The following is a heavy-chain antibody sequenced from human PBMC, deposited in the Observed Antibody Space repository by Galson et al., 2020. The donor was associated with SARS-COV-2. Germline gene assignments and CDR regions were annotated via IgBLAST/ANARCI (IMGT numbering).Heavy chain of an antibody. CDR2: IHPNGGEI. V-gene: IGHV3-74*01. J-gene: IGHJ4*02. CDR3: ARGHYVGNSAHFNY. D-gene: IGHD3-10*02. Sequence: GGSLRLSCAGSGFTFRNYWMHWVRQAPGKGLVWVSRIHPNGGEINYADSVKGRFTISRDNARNTLYLQMNSLRPEDTAVYYCARGHYVGNSAHFNYWGQGTLVTVSS. CDR1: GFTFRNYW.